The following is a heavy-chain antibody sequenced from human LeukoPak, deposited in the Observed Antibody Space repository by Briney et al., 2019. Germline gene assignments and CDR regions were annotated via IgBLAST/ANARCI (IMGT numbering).Heavy chain of an antibody. CDR3: ATYSSSSGY. J-gene: IGHJ4*02. V-gene: IGHV4-61*02. D-gene: IGHD6-6*01. CDR1: GYSISSGYY. CDR2: IYTSGST. Sequence: SETLSLTCTVSGYSISSGYYWGWIRQPVGKGLEWIGRIYTSGSTNYNPSLKSRVTISVDTSKNQFSLKLSSVTAADTAVYYCATYSSSSGYWGQGTLVTVSS.